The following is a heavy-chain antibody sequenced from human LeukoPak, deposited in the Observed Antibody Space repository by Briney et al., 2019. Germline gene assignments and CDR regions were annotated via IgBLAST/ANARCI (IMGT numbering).Heavy chain of an antibody. CDR1: GYTFTSYD. V-gene: IGHV1-8*01. CDR3: ARVRYSSSWYEYLYYYGMDV. CDR2: MNPNSGNT. Sequence: GASVKVSCKASGYTFTSYDINWVRQATGQGLEWMGWMNPNSGNTGYAQKFQGRVTMTRNTSISTAYMELSSLRSEDTAVYYCARVRYSSSWYEYLYYYGMDVWGQGTTVTVSS. J-gene: IGHJ6*02. D-gene: IGHD6-13*01.